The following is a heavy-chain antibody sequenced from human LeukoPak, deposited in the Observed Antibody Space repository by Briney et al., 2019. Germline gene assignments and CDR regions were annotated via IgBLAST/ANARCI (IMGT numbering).Heavy chain of an antibody. CDR3: ASGIAAAGYHDY. CDR2: ISSSGTYT. D-gene: IGHD6-13*01. J-gene: IGHJ4*02. Sequence: PGGSLRLSCAASGFTFSSYSFNWVRQAPGKGLEWLSYISSSGTYTNYADSVKGRFTISRDNAKNSLYLQMNSLRAVDKGAYYCASGIAAAGYHDYWGQGTLVTVSS. V-gene: IGHV3-21*05. CDR1: GFTFSSYS.